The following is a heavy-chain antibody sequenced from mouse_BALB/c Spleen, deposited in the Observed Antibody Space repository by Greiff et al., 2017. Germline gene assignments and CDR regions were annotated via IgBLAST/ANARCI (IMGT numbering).Heavy chain of an antibody. CDR3: ARESPITTDFDY. Sequence: VMLVESGPGLVAPSQSLSITCTVSGFSLTSYGVHWVRQPPGKGLEWLGVIWAGGSTNYNSALMSRLSISKDNSKSQVFLKMNSLQTDDTAMYYCARESPITTDFDYWGQGTTLTVSS. D-gene: IGHD1-2*01. CDR2: IWAGGST. J-gene: IGHJ2*01. CDR1: GFSLTSYG. V-gene: IGHV2-9*02.